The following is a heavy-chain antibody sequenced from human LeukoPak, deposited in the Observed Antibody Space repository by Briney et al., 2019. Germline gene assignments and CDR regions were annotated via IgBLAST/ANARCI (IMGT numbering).Heavy chain of an antibody. CDR1: GFTFSGSA. Sequence: GGSLRLSCAASGFTFSGSAMHWVRQASGKGLEWVGRIRSKANSYATAYAASVKGRFTISRDDSKNTAYLQMNSLKTEDTAVYYCTSIARDGYNYYDYWGQGTLVTVSS. J-gene: IGHJ4*02. D-gene: IGHD5-24*01. V-gene: IGHV3-73*01. CDR2: IRSKANSYAT. CDR3: TSIARDGYNYYDY.